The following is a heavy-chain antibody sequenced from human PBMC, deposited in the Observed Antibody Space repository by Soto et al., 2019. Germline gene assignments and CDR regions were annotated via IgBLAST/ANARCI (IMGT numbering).Heavy chain of an antibody. D-gene: IGHD3-16*01. J-gene: IGHJ6*02. V-gene: IGHV3-43*01. CDR2: INWNGGRA. CDR1: GFNFDDYI. CDR3: AKHMGGVSTSRYGMDV. Sequence: GGSLRLSCAASGFNFDDYIMHWVRQRPGEGLEWVSLINWNGGRAYYADSVKGRFTISRDNAKNSLYLQMTGLRIEDTALYYCAKHMGGVSTSRYGMDVWGQGTMVTAP.